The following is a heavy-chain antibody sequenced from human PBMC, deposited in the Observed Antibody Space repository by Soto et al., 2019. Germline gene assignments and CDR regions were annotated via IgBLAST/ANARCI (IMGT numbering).Heavy chain of an antibody. V-gene: IGHV3-11*05. CDR3: ARTYSVNYYSFGMDV. CDR2: ISSTSNYR. D-gene: IGHD1-26*01. CDR1: GFTFSDYY. Sequence: QVQLVESGGGLVKPGGSLRLSCAASGFTFSDYYMTWIRQAPGKGLEWVSYISSTSNYRNNADSVKGRFTISRDNAKNSLYLQMNSLRAEDTAIYYCARTYSVNYYSFGMDVWGQGTTVTVSS. J-gene: IGHJ6*02.